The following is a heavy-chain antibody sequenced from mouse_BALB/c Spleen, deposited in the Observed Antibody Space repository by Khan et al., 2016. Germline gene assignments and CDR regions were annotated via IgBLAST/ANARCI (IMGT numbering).Heavy chain of an antibody. V-gene: IGHV2-5*01. CDR1: GFSLTRYG. Sequence: QVQLQQSGPGLVQPPQSLPITCTVSGFSLTRYGVHWARQSPGKGLEWLGVIWSAAITDYNAAFMSRLSIPKDSSTSHVFCKMSSLPAGDTAIYDCANSLLREMGGYWSFDGWGAGTTVTVTS. J-gene: IGHJ1*01. CDR2: IWSAAIT. CDR3: ANSLLREMGGYWSFDG. D-gene: IGHD1-2*01.